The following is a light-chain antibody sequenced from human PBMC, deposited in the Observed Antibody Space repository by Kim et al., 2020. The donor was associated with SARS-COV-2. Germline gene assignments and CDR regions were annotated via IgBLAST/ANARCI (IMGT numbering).Light chain of an antibody. CDR1: SGHSSYA. CDR3: QTWGTGIHVV. J-gene: IGLJ2*01. CDR2: LNSDGSH. V-gene: IGLV4-69*01. Sequence: QLVLTQSPSASASLGASVKLTCTVSSGHSSYAIAWHQQQPEKGPRYLMKLNSDGSHSKGDGIPDRFSGSSSGAERYLTISSLQSEDEADYYCQTWGTGIHVVFGGGTQLNV.